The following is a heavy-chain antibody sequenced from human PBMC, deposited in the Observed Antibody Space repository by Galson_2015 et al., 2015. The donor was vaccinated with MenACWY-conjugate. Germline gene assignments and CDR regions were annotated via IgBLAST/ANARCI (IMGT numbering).Heavy chain of an antibody. CDR3: ARDQKLRMFDYYCLDV. Sequence: SLRLSCAASGISISNYWMHWVRQAPGKGLVWVSRINSDGSSRSYADSVKGRFTISRDNAKNTLYLQMSSLRAEDTAVYYCARDQKLRMFDYYCLDVWGTGTPVPVSS. J-gene: IGHJ6*03. CDR2: INSDGSSR. CDR1: GISISNYW. D-gene: IGHD3-10*02. V-gene: IGHV3-74*01.